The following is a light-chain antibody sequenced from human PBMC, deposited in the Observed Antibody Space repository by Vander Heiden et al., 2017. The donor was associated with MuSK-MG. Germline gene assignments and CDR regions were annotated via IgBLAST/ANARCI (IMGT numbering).Light chain of an antibody. J-gene: IGKJ1*01. V-gene: IGKV1-39*01. CDR2: AAS. CDR3: QQSYSSPQT. CDR1: QSISSY. Sequence: DIQLTQSPSSLSASVGDRVTITCRASQSISSYLNWYQQKRGKGPKVLIYAASSLQSGGPSRFSGSGSGTDFTLTISSLQPEDFATYYCQQSYSSPQTFGQGTKVEIK.